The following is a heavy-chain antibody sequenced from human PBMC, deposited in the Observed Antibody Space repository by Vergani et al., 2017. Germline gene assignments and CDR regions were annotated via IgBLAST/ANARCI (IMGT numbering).Heavy chain of an antibody. D-gene: IGHD3-3*01. J-gene: IGHJ3*02. CDR3: TTDGPVEYGIFEVVRHDAFDI. CDR2: IYSGGRT. Sequence: EVQLVESGGGLVQPGGSLRLSCAASGFPVSSNYMSWVRQAPGKGLEWVSVIYSGGRTYYADSVKGRFTISRDNSKTTLDLQMNSLRAEDTAVYYCTTDGPVEYGIFEVVRHDAFDIWGQGTMVTVSS. CDR1: GFPVSSNY. V-gene: IGHV3-66*01.